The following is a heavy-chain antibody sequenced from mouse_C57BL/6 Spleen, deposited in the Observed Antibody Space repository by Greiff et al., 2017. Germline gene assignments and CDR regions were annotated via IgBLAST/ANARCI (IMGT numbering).Heavy chain of an antibody. CDR3: ARTGDYGSSPYYYAMDY. Sequence: VQLQQSGAELARPGASVKLSCKASGYTFTSYGISWVKQRTGQGLEWIGEIYPRSGNTYYNEKFKGKATLTADTSSNTAYMELRSLTAEDSAVYFCARTGDYGSSPYYYAMDYWGQGTSVTVSS. D-gene: IGHD1-1*01. V-gene: IGHV1-81*01. J-gene: IGHJ4*01. CDR2: IYPRSGNT. CDR1: GYTFTSYG.